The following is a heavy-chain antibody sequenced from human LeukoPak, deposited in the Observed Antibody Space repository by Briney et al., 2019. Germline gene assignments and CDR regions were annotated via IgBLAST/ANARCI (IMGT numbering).Heavy chain of an antibody. CDR3: ARGNFWSGYSH. V-gene: IGHV4-34*01. Sequence: GSLRLSCAASGFTFSSYAMSWIRQPPGKGLEWIGEINHSGSTNYNPSLKSRVTISVDTSKNQFSLKLSSVTAADTAVYYCARGNFWSGYSHWGQGTLVTVSS. CDR1: GFTFSSYA. J-gene: IGHJ4*02. D-gene: IGHD3-3*01. CDR2: INHSGST.